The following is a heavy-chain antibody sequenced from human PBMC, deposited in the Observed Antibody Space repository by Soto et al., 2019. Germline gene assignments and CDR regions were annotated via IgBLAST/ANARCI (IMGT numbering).Heavy chain of an antibody. D-gene: IGHD4-17*01. V-gene: IGHV4-30-4*01. Sequence: QVQLQESGPGLVRPSQTLSLTCTVSGGSISSNHYHWTWIRQTPGKGLEWIGYIHYSGSVYYNPALQSRVTMSVDTSKNLFSLELRSVTAADTAVSFCVREDDGGDRDDYGLDVWGQGTTVTVSS. CDR2: IHYSGSV. CDR3: VREDDGGDRDDYGLDV. CDR1: GGSISSNHYH. J-gene: IGHJ6*02.